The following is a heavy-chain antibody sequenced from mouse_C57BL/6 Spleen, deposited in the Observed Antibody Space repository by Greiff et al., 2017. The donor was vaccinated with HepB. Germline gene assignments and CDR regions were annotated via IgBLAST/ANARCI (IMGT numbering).Heavy chain of an antibody. Sequence: QVQLQQPGAELVMPGASVKLSCKASGYTFTSYWMHWVKQRPGQGLEWIGEIDPSDSYTNYNQKFKGKSTLTVDKSSSTAYMQLSSLTSEDSAVYYCAGVEYGSSLGYFDGWGTGTTATVSS. CDR1: GYTFTSYW. J-gene: IGHJ1*03. CDR3: AGVEYGSSLGYFDG. D-gene: IGHD1-1*01. V-gene: IGHV1-69*01. CDR2: IDPSDSYT.